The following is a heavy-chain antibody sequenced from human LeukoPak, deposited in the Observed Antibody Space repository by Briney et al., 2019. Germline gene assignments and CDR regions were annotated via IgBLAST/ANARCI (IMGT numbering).Heavy chain of an antibody. CDR1: GFTFSSYS. CDR2: ISSSSYI. J-gene: IGHJ4*02. V-gene: IGHV3-21*01. CDR3: ARRHDYGDYGLDY. Sequence: GGSLRLSCAASGFTFSSYSMNWVRQAPGKGLEWVSSISSSSYIYYADSVKGRFTISRDNAKNSPYLQMNSLRAEDTAVYYCARRHDYGDYGLDYWGQGTLATVSS. D-gene: IGHD4-17*01.